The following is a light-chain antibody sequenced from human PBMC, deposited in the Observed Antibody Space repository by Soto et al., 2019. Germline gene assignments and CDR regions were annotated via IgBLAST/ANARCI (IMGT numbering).Light chain of an antibody. CDR2: GAS. Sequence: EIVLTQSPGTLSLSPGDRATLSCRASQSVNSNYLAWYQRKPGQAPRLLICGASNRATDIPYRFSASGSGTDFTLTITRLEAEDFAVYYCQQYESTPPTFGQGTKVEVK. J-gene: IGKJ1*01. V-gene: IGKV3-20*01. CDR3: QQYESTPPT. CDR1: QSVNSNY.